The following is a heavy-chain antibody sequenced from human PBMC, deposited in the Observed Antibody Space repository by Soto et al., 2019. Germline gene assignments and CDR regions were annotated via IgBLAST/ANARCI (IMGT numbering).Heavy chain of an antibody. J-gene: IGHJ5*02. CDR1: GGTFSSYA. Sequence: SVKVSCKASGGTFSSYAISWVRQAPGQGLEWMGGIIPIFGTANYAQKFQGRVTITADESTSTAYMELSSLRSEDTAVYYCASDRSGYSGSYLRTNWLDPWGQGTLVTVSS. D-gene: IGHD1-26*01. V-gene: IGHV1-69*13. CDR3: ASDRSGYSGSYLRTNWLDP. CDR2: IIPIFGTA.